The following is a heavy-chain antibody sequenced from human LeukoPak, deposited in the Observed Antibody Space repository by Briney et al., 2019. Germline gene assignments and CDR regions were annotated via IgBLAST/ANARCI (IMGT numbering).Heavy chain of an antibody. CDR3: AKDCGSYYPSSDY. J-gene: IGHJ4*02. V-gene: IGHV3-23*01. Sequence: GGSLRLSCAPSGFTFINYAMSWVRQAPGKGLEWVSAISGSGGSTYYADSVKGRFTISRDNSKNTLYLQMNGLRAEDTAVYYCAKDCGSYYPSSDYWGQGTLVTVSS. CDR2: ISGSGGST. D-gene: IGHD1-26*01. CDR1: GFTFINYA.